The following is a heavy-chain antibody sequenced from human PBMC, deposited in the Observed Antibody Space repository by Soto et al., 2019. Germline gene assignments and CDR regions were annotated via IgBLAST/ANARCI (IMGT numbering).Heavy chain of an antibody. V-gene: IGHV4-4*07. CDR2: VYSSGGT. Sequence: SDTLSLTCTVSGGSMSSYYWTWIRQPAGKGLEWIGRVYSSGGTHYNPSLKSRVTISLDTSKNQFSLRLLSVTDADTAVYYCARGQRFSDWFDPWGQGTLVTVSS. CDR1: GGSMSSYY. D-gene: IGHD3-3*01. J-gene: IGHJ5*02. CDR3: ARGQRFSDWFDP.